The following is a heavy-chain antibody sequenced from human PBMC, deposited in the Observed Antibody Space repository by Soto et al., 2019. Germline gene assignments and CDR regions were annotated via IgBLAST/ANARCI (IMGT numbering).Heavy chain of an antibody. J-gene: IGHJ6*02. CDR1: GYNFHTYW. Sequence: PGESLKISCKGSGYNFHTYWMAWVRQMPGKGLEWMGFIYPHDSDTRYSPSFRGQVTISADKSINTAYLQWTSLKASDTAIYFCARPTDYHYGMQVWGQGTTVTVYS. V-gene: IGHV5-51*01. CDR3: ARPTDYHYGMQV. CDR2: IYPHDSDT. D-gene: IGHD4-17*01.